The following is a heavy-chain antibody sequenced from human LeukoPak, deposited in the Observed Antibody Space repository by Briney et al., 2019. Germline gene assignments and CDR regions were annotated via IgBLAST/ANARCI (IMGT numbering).Heavy chain of an antibody. J-gene: IGHJ2*01. CDR2: IYSNGIT. V-gene: IGHV4-4*08. CDR1: GGSIFSYY. Sequence: ASETLSLTCTVSGGSIFSYYWNWIRQPPGKGLEWIGYIYSNGITNYSPSLRSRGSISIATSKNQFSLRLTSVTAADTAIYYCARRAYYDSSGYSPTSGYFDLWGRGTLVTVS. D-gene: IGHD3-22*01. CDR3: ARRAYYDSSGYSPTSGYFDL.